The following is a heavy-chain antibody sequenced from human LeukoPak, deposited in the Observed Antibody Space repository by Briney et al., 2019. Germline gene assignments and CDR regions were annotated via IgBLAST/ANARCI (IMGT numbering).Heavy chain of an antibody. CDR1: GFTFSNYV. V-gene: IGHV3-48*01. J-gene: IGHJ3*02. CDR3: AKDTRWQVRAFDI. CDR2: INHNGEMI. Sequence: GGSLRLSCAASGFTFSNYVMSWVRQAPGKGLEWVSYINHNGEMIFYPDFVKGRFTISRDNSKKTLYLQMNSLRAEDTAVYYCAKDTRWQVRAFDIWGQGTMVTVSS.